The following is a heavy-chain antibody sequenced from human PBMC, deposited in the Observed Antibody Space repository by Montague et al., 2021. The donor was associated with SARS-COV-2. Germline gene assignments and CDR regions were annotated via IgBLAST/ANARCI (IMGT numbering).Heavy chain of an antibody. CDR2: KYEDATT. Sequence: SETLSLTCTVSGGSIRSTTFYWGWKCQSPGKGLEWIGYKYEDATTNYNPYIQSRVATYLYTPNNPFSLKITSLTVADMSIYYCVNPEKTAVAGQFDYWGPGILVTVSS. J-gene: IGHJ4*02. D-gene: IGHD6-19*01. CDR3: VNPEKTAVAGQFDY. V-gene: IGHV4-39*07. CDR1: GGSIRSTTFY.